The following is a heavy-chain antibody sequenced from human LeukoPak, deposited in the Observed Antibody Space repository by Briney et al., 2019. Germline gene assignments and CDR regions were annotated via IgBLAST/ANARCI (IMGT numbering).Heavy chain of an antibody. CDR2: IYYSGST. CDR1: GGSISSSSYY. CDR3: ARPFYDSSGYNWFDP. D-gene: IGHD3-22*01. V-gene: IGHV4-39*01. J-gene: IGHJ5*02. Sequence: SETLSLTCTVSGGSISSSSYYWGWIRQPPGKGLEWIGSIYYSGSTYYNPSLKSRVTISVDTSKNQFSLELSSVTAADTAVYYCARPFYDSSGYNWFDPWGQGTLVTVSS.